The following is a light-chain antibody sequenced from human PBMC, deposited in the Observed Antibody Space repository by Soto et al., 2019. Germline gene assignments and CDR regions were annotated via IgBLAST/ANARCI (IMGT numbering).Light chain of an antibody. J-gene: IGKJ1*01. V-gene: IGKV1-5*03. CDR2: KAS. Sequence: DIQMTQSPSALAAYVGDLFTITCRASQTISSWLAWYQQKPGKAPKLLSDKASTLKSGVPSRCSGSGEWTECTRTSSSLQPDDFATYYCQHYNSYSEAVGQGTKVEIK. CDR3: QHYNSYSEA. CDR1: QTISSW.